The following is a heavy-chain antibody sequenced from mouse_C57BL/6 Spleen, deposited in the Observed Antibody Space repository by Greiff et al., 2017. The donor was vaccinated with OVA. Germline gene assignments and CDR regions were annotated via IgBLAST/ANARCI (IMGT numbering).Heavy chain of an antibody. D-gene: IGHD2-4*01. J-gene: IGHJ3*01. CDR1: GYAFSSYW. V-gene: IGHV1-80*01. CDR2: IYPGDGDT. Sequence: VQLQQSGAELVKPGASVKISCKASGYAFSSYWMNWVKQRPGKGLEWIGQIYPGDGDTNYNGKFKGKATLTADKSSSTAYMQLSSLTSEDSAVYFCARPRYDYDAFAYWGQGTLVTVSA. CDR3: ARPRYDYDAFAY.